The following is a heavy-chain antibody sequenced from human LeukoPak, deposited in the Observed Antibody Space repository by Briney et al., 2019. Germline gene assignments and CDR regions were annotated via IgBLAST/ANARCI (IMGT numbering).Heavy chain of an antibody. CDR1: GDSVSSSSAA. J-gene: IGHJ4*02. Sequence: SQTLSLTCAISGDSVSSSSAAWSWIRQSPSRGLEWLGRTYYRSKWYNDYAVSVKSRITINPDTSKDQFSLQLNSMTPEDTAVYYCAREGSEGYLFDYWGQGTLVTVSS. D-gene: IGHD1-1*01. CDR2: TYYRSKWYN. CDR3: AREGSEGYLFDY. V-gene: IGHV6-1*01.